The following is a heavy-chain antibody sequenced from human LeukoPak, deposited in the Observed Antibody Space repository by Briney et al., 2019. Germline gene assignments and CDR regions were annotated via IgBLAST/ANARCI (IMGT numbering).Heavy chain of an antibody. Sequence: SVKVSCKVSRGTFSSYAISWVRQAPGQGLEWMGGSIPIFGTANYAQKFQGRVTITADKSTSTAYMELRSLRSDDTAVYYCASRVSDYGSGSFESDAFDIWGQGTMVTVSS. CDR3: ASRVSDYGSGSFESDAFDI. J-gene: IGHJ3*02. CDR2: SIPIFGTA. CDR1: RGTFSSYA. V-gene: IGHV1-69*06. D-gene: IGHD3-10*01.